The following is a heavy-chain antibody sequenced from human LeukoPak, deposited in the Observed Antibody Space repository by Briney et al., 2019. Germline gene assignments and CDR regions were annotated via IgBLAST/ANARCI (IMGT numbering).Heavy chain of an antibody. CDR2: IIPILGIA. CDR3: ARDPSGSSYFDY. Sequence: ASVKVSYKASGGTFSSYAISWVRQAPGQGLEWMGRIIPILGIANYAQKFQGRVTITADKSTSTAYMELSSLRSEDTAVYYCARDPSGSSYFDYWGQGTLVTVSS. V-gene: IGHV1-69*04. J-gene: IGHJ4*02. D-gene: IGHD1-26*01. CDR1: GGTFSSYA.